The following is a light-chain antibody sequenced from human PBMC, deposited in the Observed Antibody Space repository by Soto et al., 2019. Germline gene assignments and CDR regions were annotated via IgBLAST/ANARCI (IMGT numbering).Light chain of an antibody. CDR2: EVS. Sequence: QSALTQPACVSGSPGQSITMSCPGTSSDVGGYNYVSWYQQHPGKAPKLVIYEVSNRPSGVSNRFSGSKYGNTASLTISGLQDEDEADYYCSSYTSINARVFGTGTKVTVL. CDR1: SSDVGGYNY. CDR3: SSYTSINARV. J-gene: IGLJ1*01. V-gene: IGLV2-14*01.